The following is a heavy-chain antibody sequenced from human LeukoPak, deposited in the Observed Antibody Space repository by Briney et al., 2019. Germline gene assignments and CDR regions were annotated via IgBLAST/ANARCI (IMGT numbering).Heavy chain of an antibody. D-gene: IGHD3-10*01. V-gene: IGHV4-31*03. J-gene: IGHJ3*02. Sequence: SETLSLTCTVSGGSISSGVYYWSWIRQHPGKGLEWIGYIYYSGSTYYNPSLKSRVTISVDTSKNQFSLKLSSVTAVDTAVYYCARDRAYDAFDIWGQGTMVTVSS. CDR2: IYYSGST. CDR1: GGSISSGVYY. CDR3: ARDRAYDAFDI.